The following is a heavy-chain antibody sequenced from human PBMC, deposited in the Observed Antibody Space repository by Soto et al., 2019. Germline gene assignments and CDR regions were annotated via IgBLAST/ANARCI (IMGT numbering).Heavy chain of an antibody. Sequence: QVQLVQSGAEVKKPGSSGKVSCKASGGTFSSYAISWVRQAPGQGREWMGGIIPIFGTANYAQKFQGRVTITADESTSTAYMELSSLRSEDTAVYYCARADSSGWYRGKYYFDYWGQGTLVTVSS. J-gene: IGHJ4*02. CDR2: IIPIFGTA. CDR3: ARADSSGWYRGKYYFDY. D-gene: IGHD6-19*01. CDR1: GGTFSSYA. V-gene: IGHV1-69*01.